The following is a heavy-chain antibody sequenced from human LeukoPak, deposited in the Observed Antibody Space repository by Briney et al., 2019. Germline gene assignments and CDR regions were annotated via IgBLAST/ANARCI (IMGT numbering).Heavy chain of an antibody. J-gene: IGHJ4*02. CDR3: AKGPLRGTAAAIDY. Sequence: PGKCLRLSCAASGFTFNNYGMHWVRQAPGKGLEWVAVISYDGRNKHYPDSVKGRFTISRDISTDTLWLQMDSLRTEDTAVYYCAKGPLRGTAAAIDYWGQGTLVTVSS. CDR1: GFTFNNYG. D-gene: IGHD2-2*01. CDR2: ISYDGRNK. V-gene: IGHV3-30*18.